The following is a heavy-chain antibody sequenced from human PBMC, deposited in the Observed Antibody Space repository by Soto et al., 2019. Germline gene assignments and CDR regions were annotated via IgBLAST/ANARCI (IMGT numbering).Heavy chain of an antibody. D-gene: IGHD4-17*01. CDR3: ARDRYGDYVADI. V-gene: IGHV3-48*01. CDR1: GFTFSSYS. CDR2: ISSSSSTI. J-gene: IGHJ3*02. Sequence: GGSLRLSCAASGFTFSSYSMNWVRQAPGKGLEWVSYISSSSSTIYYADSVKGRFTISRDNAKNSLYLQMNSLRAEDTAVYYCARDRYGDYVADIWGQGTMVTISS.